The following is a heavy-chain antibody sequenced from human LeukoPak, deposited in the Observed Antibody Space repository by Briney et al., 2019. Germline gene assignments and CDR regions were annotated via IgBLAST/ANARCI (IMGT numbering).Heavy chain of an antibody. CDR3: AKVEGKIIAAAGTFDY. CDR1: GFTFDDYA. Sequence: GRSLRLSCAASGFTFDDYAMHWVRQAPGKGLEWVSGISWNSGSIGYADSVKGRFTISRDNAKNSLYLQMNSLRAEDTALYYCAKVEGKIIAAAGTFDYWGQGTLVTVSS. CDR2: ISWNSGSI. D-gene: IGHD6-13*01. J-gene: IGHJ4*02. V-gene: IGHV3-9*01.